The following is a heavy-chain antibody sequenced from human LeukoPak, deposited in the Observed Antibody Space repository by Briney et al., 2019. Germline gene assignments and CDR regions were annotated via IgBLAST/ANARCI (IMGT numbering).Heavy chain of an antibody. CDR2: ISSSSSYI. V-gene: IGHV3-21*01. CDR1: GFTFSTYS. D-gene: IGHD3-3*01. CDR3: ARDVYDFWSGYAY. J-gene: IGHJ4*02. Sequence: KPGGSLRLSCAASGFTFSTYSMNWVRQAPGKGLEWVSSISSSSSYIYYADSVKGRFTISRDNAENSLYLQMNSLRAEDTAVYYCARDVYDFWSGYAYWGQGTLVTVSS.